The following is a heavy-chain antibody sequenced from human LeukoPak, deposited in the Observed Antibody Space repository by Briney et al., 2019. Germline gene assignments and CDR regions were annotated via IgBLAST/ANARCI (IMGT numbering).Heavy chain of an antibody. J-gene: IGHJ5*02. D-gene: IGHD5-18*01. CDR1: GGSISSYY. Sequence: PSETLSLTCSVSGGSISSYYWSWIRQPPGKGLEWIGYIYYSGRTSYNPSLKSRVTISVDTSKNQFSLKLSSVTAADTAVYYCAWDSYGYGGGFDPWGQGTLVTVSS. CDR3: AWDSYGYGGGFDP. V-gene: IGHV4-59*12. CDR2: IYYSGRT.